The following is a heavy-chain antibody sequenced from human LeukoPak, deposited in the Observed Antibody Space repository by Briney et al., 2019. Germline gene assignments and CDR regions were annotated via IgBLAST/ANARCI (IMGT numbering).Heavy chain of an antibody. V-gene: IGHV1-2*02. J-gene: IGHJ4*02. D-gene: IGHD5-12*01. Sequence: ASVKVSCKASGYTFTGYYMHWVRQAPGQGLEWMGWINPNSGGTNYAQKFQGRVTMTRDTSISTAYMELSRLRSDDTAVYYCARAILSQRGYSGYAYYFDYWGQGNLVTVSS. CDR3: ARAILSQRGYSGYAYYFDY. CDR1: GYTFTGYY. CDR2: INPNSGGT.